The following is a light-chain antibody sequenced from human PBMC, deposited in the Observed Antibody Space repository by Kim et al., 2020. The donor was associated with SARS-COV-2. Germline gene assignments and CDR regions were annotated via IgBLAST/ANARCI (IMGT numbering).Light chain of an antibody. CDR3: QQYNSYPYT. CDR2: DAS. Sequence: SASVGDRVTITCLASQSISSWLAWYQQKPRKAPKLLIYDASRLESGVPSRFSGSGSGTEFTLTISSLQPDDFATYYCQQYNSYPYTFGQGTKLEI. CDR1: QSISSW. J-gene: IGKJ2*01. V-gene: IGKV1-5*01.